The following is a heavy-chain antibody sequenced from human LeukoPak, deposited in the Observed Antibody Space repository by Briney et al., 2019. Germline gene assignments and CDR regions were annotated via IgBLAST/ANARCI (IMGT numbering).Heavy chain of an antibody. V-gene: IGHV1-18*01. CDR3: ARDRSRGYSGYAKQYYFDY. CDR2: ISAYNGNT. CDR1: GYTFSSYG. J-gene: IGHJ4*02. Sequence: ASVKVSCKASGYTFSSYGISWVRQALGQGLEWMGWISAYNGNTNYAQKLQGRVTMTTDTSTSTAYMELRSLRSDDTAVYYCARDRSRGYSGYAKQYYFDYWGQGTLVTVSS. D-gene: IGHD5-12*01.